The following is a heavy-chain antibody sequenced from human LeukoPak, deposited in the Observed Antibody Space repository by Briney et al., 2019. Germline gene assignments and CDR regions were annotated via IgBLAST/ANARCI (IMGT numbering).Heavy chain of an antibody. D-gene: IGHD7-27*01. Sequence: SETLSLTCAVYGASFSYDYWSWIRQAPGKGLEWIGEINHSGTITYNPSLKSRVTISAEKSKSQFSLRLTSVTAADTAVYYCAKGVWAPRFDSWGQGTLVTVSS. CDR3: AKGVWAPRFDS. J-gene: IGHJ5*01. CDR1: GASFSYDY. CDR2: INHSGTI. V-gene: IGHV4-34*01.